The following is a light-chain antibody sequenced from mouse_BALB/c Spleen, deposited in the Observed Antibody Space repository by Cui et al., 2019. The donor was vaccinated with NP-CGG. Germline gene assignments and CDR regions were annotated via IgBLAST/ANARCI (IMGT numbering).Light chain of an antibody. J-gene: IGLJ1*01. Sequence: QAVLTQEPALTTSPGETVTLTCRSSTGAVTTNNYANWVQEKPDHLFTGLIGDTNNRAPGVPARFSGSLIGDKAALTISGAQTEDEAIYFCALWYSNHWVFGGGTKLTVL. CDR2: DTN. CDR1: TGAVTTNNY. V-gene: IGLV1*01. CDR3: ALWYSNHWV.